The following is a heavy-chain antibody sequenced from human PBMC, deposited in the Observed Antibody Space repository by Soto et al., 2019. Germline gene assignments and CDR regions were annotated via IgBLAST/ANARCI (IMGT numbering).Heavy chain of an antibody. CDR1: GFSLTPSGVG. CDR3: AHLPRFYFGIDV. CDR2: IYSNDHK. V-gene: IGHV2-5*01. J-gene: IGHJ6*02. Sequence: QITLKESGPMLVEPTQTLTLTCTFSGFSLTPSGVGVSWIRQPPGKALEWVGLIYSNDHKEYSPSLKTRVTISKDTTKNQVVLTMTNTDPGDTATYFCAHLPRFYFGIDVWGQGTTVTVSS.